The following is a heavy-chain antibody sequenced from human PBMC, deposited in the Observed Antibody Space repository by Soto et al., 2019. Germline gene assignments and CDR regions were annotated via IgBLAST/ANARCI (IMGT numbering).Heavy chain of an antibody. CDR2: IKQDGSEK. J-gene: IGHJ4*02. D-gene: IGHD6-13*01. Sequence: EVQLVESGGGLVQPGGSLRLSCAASGFTFSSYWMSWVRQAPGKGLEWVANIKQDGSEKYYVDSVKGRFTISRDNAKNSLYVQMNSLRAEDTAVYYCARDQAAAGTEEFDYWGQGTLVTVSS. V-gene: IGHV3-7*05. CDR1: GFTFSSYW. CDR3: ARDQAAAGTEEFDY.